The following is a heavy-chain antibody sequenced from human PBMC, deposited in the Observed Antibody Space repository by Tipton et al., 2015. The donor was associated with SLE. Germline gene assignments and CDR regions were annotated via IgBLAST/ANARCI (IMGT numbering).Heavy chain of an antibody. D-gene: IGHD3-3*01. J-gene: IGHJ3*02. V-gene: IGHV4-61*09. CDR3: AGGPLTVFGVGAFDI. CDR2: IYTSGRT. Sequence: TLSLTCTVSGGSIRSGPYYWSWIRQPAGEGLEWIGHIYTSGRTNYNPSLKSRVTISLEKSKNQFSLKVTSVTAADTAVYYCAGGPLTVFGVGAFDIWRQGTMVSVSS. CDR1: GGSIRSGPYY.